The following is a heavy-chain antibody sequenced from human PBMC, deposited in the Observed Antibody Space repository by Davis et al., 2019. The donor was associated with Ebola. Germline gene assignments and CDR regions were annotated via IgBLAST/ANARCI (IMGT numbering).Heavy chain of an antibody. D-gene: IGHD2-15*01. CDR2: IYTSGST. CDR3: ARHRRWSYFDY. V-gene: IGHV4-61*09. J-gene: IGHJ4*02. Sequence: PSETLSLTCTVSGGSISSGSYYWSWIRQPAGKGLEWIGHIYTSGSTNYNPSLKSRVTISVDTSKNQFSLKLSSVTAADTAVYYCARHRRWSYFDYWGQGTLVTVSS. CDR1: GGSISSGSYY.